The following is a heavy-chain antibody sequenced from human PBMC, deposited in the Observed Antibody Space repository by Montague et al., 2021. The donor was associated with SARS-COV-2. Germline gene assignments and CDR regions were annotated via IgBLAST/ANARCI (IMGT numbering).Heavy chain of an antibody. CDR3: SREGGYNYGYVS. Sequence: GSSNYNPSLKCRVTISLDTSQNQVSLRLTSVTAADTAVYYCSREGGYNYGYVSWGQGILVTV. V-gene: IGHV4-59*01. J-gene: IGHJ4*02. CDR2: GSS. D-gene: IGHD5-18*01.